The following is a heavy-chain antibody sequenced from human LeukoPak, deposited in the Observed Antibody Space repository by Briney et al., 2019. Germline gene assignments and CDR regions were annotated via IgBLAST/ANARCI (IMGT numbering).Heavy chain of an antibody. CDR1: GYTFTGYY. V-gene: IGHV1-2*02. J-gene: IGHJ4*02. Sequence: ASVKVSCKASGYTFTGYYMHWVRQAPGQGLEWMGWINPNSGGTNYAQKFQGRVTMTRDTSISTAYMELSRLRSEDTAVYYCARGESYYSHFDYWGQGTLVTVSS. D-gene: IGHD1-26*01. CDR2: INPNSGGT. CDR3: ARGESYYSHFDY.